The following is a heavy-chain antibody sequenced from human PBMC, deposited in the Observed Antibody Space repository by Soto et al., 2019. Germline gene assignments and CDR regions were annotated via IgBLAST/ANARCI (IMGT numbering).Heavy chain of an antibody. V-gene: IGHV1-8*01. D-gene: IGHD6-19*01. CDR3: STWGRDGWYTGFF. J-gene: IGHJ4*02. CDR2: MNPSSGKT. CDR1: GYTFTDYD. Sequence: QVQLVQSGAEVKTPGASVKVSCKASGYTFTDYDINWVRQAPGQGLEWVGRMNPSSGKTDYXQNXXXXXXXXXXXXXXXXXXXXSXLGYEDTAVFYCSTWGRDGWYTGFFWGQGTLVTVAS.